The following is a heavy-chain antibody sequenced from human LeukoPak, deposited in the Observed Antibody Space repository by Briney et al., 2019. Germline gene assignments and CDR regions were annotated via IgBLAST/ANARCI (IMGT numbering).Heavy chain of an antibody. J-gene: IGHJ4*02. CDR1: GFTFSSYW. CDR3: ARDSYYYDSSGDFGY. CDR2: IKQDGSEK. V-gene: IGHV3-7*01. Sequence: GGSLRLSCAASGFTFSSYWMSWVRQAPGKGLEWVANIKQDGSEKYYVDSVKGRFTISRDNAKNSLYLQMNSLRAEDTAVYYCARDSYYYDSSGDFGYWGQGTLVTVS. D-gene: IGHD3-22*01.